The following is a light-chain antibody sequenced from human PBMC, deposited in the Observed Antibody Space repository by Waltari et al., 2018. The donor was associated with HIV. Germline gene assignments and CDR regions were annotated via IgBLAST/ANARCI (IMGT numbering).Light chain of an antibody. CDR2: GAS. CDR1: QSLRRTY. Sequence: EIVLTQSPDTLSLSPGEGATLSRRASQSLRRTYLAWYQQKPGQAPRLLIYGASTRATGIPDRFSGRGSGTDFTLTISRLEPEDFAVYYCQQYDNSPVTFGQGTRLEIK. CDR3: QQYDNSPVT. J-gene: IGKJ5*01. V-gene: IGKV3-20*01.